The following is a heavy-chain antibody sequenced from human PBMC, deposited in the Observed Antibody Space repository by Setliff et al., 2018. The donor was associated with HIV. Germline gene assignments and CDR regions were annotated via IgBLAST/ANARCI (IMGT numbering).Heavy chain of an antibody. V-gene: IGHV3-66*02. CDR2: IYSDGST. Sequence: GGSLRLSCAASGFTVSSHYMSWVRQAPGKGLEWVSTIYSDGSTYHADSVKGRFTLSRGTSKNTLSLQMNSLRPEDTAVFYCARVRLYSSALDYWGQGTLVTVSS. CDR1: GFTVSSHY. CDR3: ARVRLYSSALDY. J-gene: IGHJ4*02. D-gene: IGHD3-22*01.